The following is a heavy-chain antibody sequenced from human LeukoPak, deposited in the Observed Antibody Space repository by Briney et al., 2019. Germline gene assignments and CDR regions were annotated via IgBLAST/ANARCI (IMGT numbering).Heavy chain of an antibody. V-gene: IGHV3-33*01. CDR2: IWYDGSNK. CDR3: ARDAVRSFGELNAFDI. D-gene: IGHD3-10*01. J-gene: IGHJ3*02. CDR1: GFTFSSYG. Sequence: KPGGSLRLSCAASGFTFSSYGRHWFRQAPGKGLEWVAVIWYDGSNKYYADSVKGRFTISRDNSKNTLYLQLSSLRAEDTAVYYCARDAVRSFGELNAFDIWGQGTMVTVSS.